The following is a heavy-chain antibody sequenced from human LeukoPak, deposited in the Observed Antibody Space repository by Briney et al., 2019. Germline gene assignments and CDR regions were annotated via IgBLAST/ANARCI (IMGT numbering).Heavy chain of an antibody. V-gene: IGHV3-21*01. CDR1: GFTFSTYY. D-gene: IGHD5-18*01. Sequence: GGSLRLSCAASGFTFSTYYMNWVRQAPGKGLEWVSFITGSSSYIYYTDSVKGRFTISRDNAKNSLFLQMNSLRDEDTAVYYCAREIGHINRGYNDYWGQGTLVTVSS. CDR2: ITGSSSYI. J-gene: IGHJ4*02. CDR3: AREIGHINRGYNDY.